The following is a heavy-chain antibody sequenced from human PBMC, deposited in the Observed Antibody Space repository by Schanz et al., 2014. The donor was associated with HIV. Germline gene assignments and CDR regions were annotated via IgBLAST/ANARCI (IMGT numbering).Heavy chain of an antibody. D-gene: IGHD3-9*01. CDR1: GFTFSSYG. V-gene: IGHV3-33*01. J-gene: IGHJ4*02. Sequence: QVRLVESGGGVVQPGRSLRLSCAASGFTFSSYGMHWVRQAPGKGLEWVAVIWYDGSNKYYVDSVKGRFTISRDNSKNTLFLQMNSLRAEDTALYYCARSYDILTGYYSSPFDYWGQGTLVTVSS. CDR2: IWYDGSNK. CDR3: ARSYDILTGYYSSPFDY.